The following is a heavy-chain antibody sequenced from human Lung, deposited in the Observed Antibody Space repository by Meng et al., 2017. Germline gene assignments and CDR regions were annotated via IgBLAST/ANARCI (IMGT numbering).Heavy chain of an antibody. Sequence: EVLLGGSGGGLVKPGGSLSLSCVASGCSLTDAWRSWVRQARGKGLEWVGRIKSNSDGGTTDYAAPVKGRFTISRDDSKNTLYLQMNSLITEDTAVYFCATGAAAADHWGQGTLVTVSS. J-gene: IGHJ4*02. D-gene: IGHD6-13*01. CDR3: ATGAAAADH. CDR2: IKSNSDGGTT. V-gene: IGHV3-15*01. CDR1: GCSLTDAW.